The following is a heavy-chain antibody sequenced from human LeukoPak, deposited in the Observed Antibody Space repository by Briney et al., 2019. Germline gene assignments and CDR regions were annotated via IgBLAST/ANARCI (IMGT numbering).Heavy chain of an antibody. D-gene: IGHD3-10*01. CDR1: GFTVSSNY. V-gene: IGHV3-30*18. J-gene: IGHJ3*02. CDR3: AKALTMVRGVIITFGAFDI. CDR2: ISYDGSNK. Sequence: PGGSLRLSCAASGFTVSSNYMSWVRQAPGKGLEWVAVISYDGSNKYYADSVKGRFTISRDNSKNTLYLQMNSLRAEDTAVYYCAKALTMVRGVIITFGAFDIWGQGTMVTVSS.